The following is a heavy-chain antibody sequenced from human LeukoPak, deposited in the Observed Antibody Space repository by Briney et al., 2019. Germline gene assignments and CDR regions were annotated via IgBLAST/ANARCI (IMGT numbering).Heavy chain of an antibody. Sequence: GGSLRLSCAASGFTFSSYWMYWVRQAPGKGLVWVSRINSDGSSTSYADSVKGRFTISRDNSKNTLYLQMNSLRAEDTAVYYCARDERLGYSFGYGLVYWGQGTLVTVSS. D-gene: IGHD5-18*01. J-gene: IGHJ4*02. CDR2: INSDGSST. V-gene: IGHV3-74*01. CDR3: ARDERLGYSFGYGLVY. CDR1: GFTFSSYW.